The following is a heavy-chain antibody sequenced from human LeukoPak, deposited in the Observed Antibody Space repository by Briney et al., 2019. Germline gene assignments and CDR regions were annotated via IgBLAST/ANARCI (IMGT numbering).Heavy chain of an antibody. J-gene: IGHJ6*03. D-gene: IGHD2-2*02. CDR3: ARVDIVLVPAAIKGSNDYNYYMDV. V-gene: IGHV1-69*05. CDR2: IIPIFGTA. Sequence: ASVTVSCTASVGTFSSYAISWVRQAPGQGLEWMGGIIPIFGTANYAHKFQGRVTITTDESTSTAYMELSSLRSEDTAVYYCARVDIVLVPAAIKGSNDYNYYMDVGGKGTTLTVSS. CDR1: VGTFSSYA.